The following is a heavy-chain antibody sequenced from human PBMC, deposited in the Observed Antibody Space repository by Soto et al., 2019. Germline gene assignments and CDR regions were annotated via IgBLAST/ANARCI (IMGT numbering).Heavy chain of an antibody. Sequence: ASVKVSCKASGYTFTSYYMHWERQAPGQGLEWMGIINPSGGSTSYAQKFQGRVTMTRDTSTSTVYMELSSLRSEDTAVYYCAGAGGIVATYYYYYGMDVWGQGTTVAVSS. CDR1: GYTFTSYY. J-gene: IGHJ6*02. V-gene: IGHV1-46*01. D-gene: IGHD5-12*01. CDR2: INPSGGST. CDR3: AGAGGIVATYYYYYGMDV.